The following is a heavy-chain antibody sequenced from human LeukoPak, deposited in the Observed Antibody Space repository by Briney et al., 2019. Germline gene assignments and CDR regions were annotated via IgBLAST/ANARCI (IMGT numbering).Heavy chain of an antibody. V-gene: IGHV1-46*01. CDR3: ARGFYGDYLGY. CDR1: GYTFTSYY. D-gene: IGHD4-17*01. J-gene: IGHJ4*02. CDR2: INPSGGST. Sequence: ASVKVSCXASGYTFTSYYMHWVRQAPGQGLEWMGIINPSGGSTSYAQKFQGRVTITTDESTSTAYMELSSLRSEDTAVYYCARGFYGDYLGYWGQGTLVTVSS.